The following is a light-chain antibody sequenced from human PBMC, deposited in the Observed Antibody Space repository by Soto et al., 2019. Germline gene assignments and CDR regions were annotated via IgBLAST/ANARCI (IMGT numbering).Light chain of an antibody. J-gene: IGLJ1*01. CDR2: EVS. CDR1: SSDVGGYNY. CDR3: GSYSSSSTPFV. Sequence: QSALTQPASVSGSPGQSITISCTGTSSDVGGYNYVSWYQQHPGKAPKLMIYEVSYRPSGVSNRFSGSKSANTASLTISGLQAEHEADYYCGSYSSSSTPFVFGTGTKLTVL. V-gene: IGLV2-14*01.